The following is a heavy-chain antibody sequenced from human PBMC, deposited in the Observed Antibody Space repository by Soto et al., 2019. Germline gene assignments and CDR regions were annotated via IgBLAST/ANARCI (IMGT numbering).Heavy chain of an antibody. CDR3: ARGGYSSSWEFVF. CDR1: GYTFTAYD. D-gene: IGHD6-6*01. V-gene: IGHV1-8*01. CDR2: VSPHSAST. J-gene: IGHJ4*02. Sequence: QVQLVQSGAEVRRPGASVRVSCKASGYTFTAYDINWVRQATGQGLEWMGWVSPHSASTGFAQKFRGRITMTTNTTITTAYMELTSLRPDDSAVYFCARGGYSSSWEFVFWGPGTLVTVSP.